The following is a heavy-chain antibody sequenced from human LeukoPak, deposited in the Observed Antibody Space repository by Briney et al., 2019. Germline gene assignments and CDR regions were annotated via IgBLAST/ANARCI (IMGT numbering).Heavy chain of an antibody. CDR3: TRDPSYCSSTSCYYLDY. Sequence: GGSLRLSCTASGFTFGDYAMSWVRQAPGKGLEWVGFIRSKAYGGTTEYAASVKGRFAISRDDSKSIAYLQMNSLKTEDTAVYYCTRDPSYCSSTSCYYLDYWGQGTLVTVSS. CDR1: GFTFGDYA. D-gene: IGHD2-2*01. V-gene: IGHV3-49*04. CDR2: IRSKAYGGTT. J-gene: IGHJ4*02.